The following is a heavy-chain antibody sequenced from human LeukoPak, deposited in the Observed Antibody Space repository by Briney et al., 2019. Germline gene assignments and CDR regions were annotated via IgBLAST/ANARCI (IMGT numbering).Heavy chain of an antibody. CDR3: ARDKNQAATSDAFDI. Sequence: PSETLSLTCTVSGGSISSYYWSWIRQPSGKGLEWIGYIYYSGSTNYNPSLKSRVTISVDTSKNQFSLKLSSVTAADTAVYYCARDKNQAATSDAFDIWGQGTMVTVSS. V-gene: IGHV4-59*01. CDR1: GGSISSYY. CDR2: IYYSGST. D-gene: IGHD2-15*01. J-gene: IGHJ3*02.